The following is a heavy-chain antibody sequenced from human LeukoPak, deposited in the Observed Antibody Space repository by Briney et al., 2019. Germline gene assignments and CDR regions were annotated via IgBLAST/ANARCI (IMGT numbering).Heavy chain of an antibody. Sequence: PSETLSLTCGVSGGSIRSTNWWTWVRQPPGEGLEWIGEVHLSGRTNYNPSLESRVTMSVDMSENRISLKLTSVTAADTAVYYCAREGGPYRPLDYSGQGTLVNVSS. CDR1: GGSIRSTNW. CDR2: VHLSGRT. J-gene: IGHJ4*02. CDR3: AREGGPYRPLDY. V-gene: IGHV4-4*02.